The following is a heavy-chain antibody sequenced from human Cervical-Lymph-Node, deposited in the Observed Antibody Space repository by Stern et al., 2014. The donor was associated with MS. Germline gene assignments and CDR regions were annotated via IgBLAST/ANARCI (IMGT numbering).Heavy chain of an antibody. D-gene: IGHD2-21*02. CDR3: VRASDPLFEY. CDR2: ISTTGKTI. CDR1: GFTFRDYH. Sequence: VQLVESGGGSVKPGGSLRLSCAVSGFTFRDYHMHWIRQAPGQGLEWISYISTTGKTISYADSVKGRFTISRDNAKNSLYLQMNSLRVEDTAVYYCVRASDPLFEYWGQGTLVTVSS. J-gene: IGHJ4*02. V-gene: IGHV3-11*01.